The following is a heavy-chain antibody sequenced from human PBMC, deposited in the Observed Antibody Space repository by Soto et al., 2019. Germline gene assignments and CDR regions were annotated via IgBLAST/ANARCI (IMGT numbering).Heavy chain of an antibody. CDR2: ISSSGSPL. J-gene: IGHJ4*02. Sequence: LSLTCAVSGVSISTYYWNWIRQAPGKGLEWVSYISSSGSPLYYADSVKGRFTISRDNAKNSLYLQMSSLRAEDTALYYCARDPDTTSKVDHWGQGTQVTVSS. CDR3: ARDPDTTSKVDH. D-gene: IGHD1-1*01. CDR1: GVSISTYY. V-gene: IGHV3-11*01.